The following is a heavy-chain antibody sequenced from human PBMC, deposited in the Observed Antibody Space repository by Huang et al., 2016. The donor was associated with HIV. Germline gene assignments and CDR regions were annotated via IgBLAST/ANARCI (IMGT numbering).Heavy chain of an antibody. Sequence: MPGKGLEWMGIIYPGYSDTRYSPSFQGQVTIAADKSISTAYLQWSSLKASDTAMYYCARLSTTWYFDYWGQGTLVTVSS. CDR3: ARLSTTWYFDY. CDR2: IYPGYSDT. D-gene: IGHD1-1*01. J-gene: IGHJ4*02. V-gene: IGHV5-51*01.